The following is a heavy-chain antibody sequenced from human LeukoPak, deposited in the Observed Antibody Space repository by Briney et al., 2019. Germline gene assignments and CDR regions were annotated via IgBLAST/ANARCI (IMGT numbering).Heavy chain of an antibody. CDR2: IYTSGST. V-gene: IGHV4-4*07. CDR1: GGSISSYY. J-gene: IGHJ4*02. Sequence: KPSETLSLTCTVPGGSISSYYWSWIRQPAGKGLEWIGRIYTSGSTNYNPSLKSRVTMSVDTSKNQFSLKLSSVTAADTAVYYCAREASITMIVVVPSVYYFDYWGQGTLVTVSS. CDR3: AREASITMIVVVPSVYYFDY. D-gene: IGHD3-22*01.